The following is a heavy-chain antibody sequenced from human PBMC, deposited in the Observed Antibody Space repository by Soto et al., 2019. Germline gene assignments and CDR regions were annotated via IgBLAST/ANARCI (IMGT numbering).Heavy chain of an antibody. V-gene: IGHV3-23*01. J-gene: IGHJ4*02. Sequence: GGSLRLSCAASGFTFSSYAMSWVRQAPGKGLEWVSAISGSGGSTYYADSVKGRFTISRDNSKNTLYLQMNSLRAEDTAVYYCAKRSFMITFGGVIVPDYYFDFWAQGTLVTV. D-gene: IGHD3-16*02. CDR2: ISGSGGST. CDR1: GFTFSSYA. CDR3: AKRSFMITFGGVIVPDYYFDF.